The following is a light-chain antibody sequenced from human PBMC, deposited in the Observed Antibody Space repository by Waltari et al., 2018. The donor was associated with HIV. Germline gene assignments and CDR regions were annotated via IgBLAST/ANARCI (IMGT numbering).Light chain of an antibody. J-gene: IGLJ1*01. CDR1: SSDVGGYNY. CDR2: DVS. Sequence: QSSLTQPASVSGSPGQSITISCTGTSSDVGGYNYVSWYQQHPGKAPKLMIYDVSKRPSGVANRFSGSKSGNTASLTISGLQAEDEAEYYCSSYTSSSTPYVFGTGTKVTVL. CDR3: SSYTSSSTPYV. V-gene: IGLV2-14*03.